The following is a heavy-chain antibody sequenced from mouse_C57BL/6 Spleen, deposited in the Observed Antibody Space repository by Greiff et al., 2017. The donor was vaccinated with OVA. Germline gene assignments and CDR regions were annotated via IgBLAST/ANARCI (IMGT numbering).Heavy chain of an antibody. D-gene: IGHD2-3*01. Sequence: EVMLVESGGGLVKPGGSLKLSCAASGFTFSDYGMHWVRQAPEKGLEWVAYISSGSSTIYYADTVKGRFTISRDNAKNTLFLQMTSLRSEDTAMYYCARNDDYRFAYWGQGTLVTVSA. J-gene: IGHJ3*01. CDR3: ARNDDYRFAY. CDR1: GFTFSDYG. V-gene: IGHV5-17*01. CDR2: ISSGSSTI.